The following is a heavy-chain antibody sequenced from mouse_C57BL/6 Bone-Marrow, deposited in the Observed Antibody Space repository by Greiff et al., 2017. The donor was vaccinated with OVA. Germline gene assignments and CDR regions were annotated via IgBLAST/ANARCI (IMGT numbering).Heavy chain of an antibody. CDR1: GYTFTSYW. D-gene: IGHD1-1*01. CDR3: AREGGTTVAMDY. CDR2: IDPSDSYT. V-gene: IGHV1-59*01. Sequence: VKLMESGAELARPGTSVKLSCKASGYTFTSYWMHWVKQRPGQGLEWIGVIDPSDSYTNYNQTFKGKATLTVDTSSSTAYMQLSSLTSEDSAVYYCAREGGTTVAMDYWGQGTSVTVSS. J-gene: IGHJ4*01.